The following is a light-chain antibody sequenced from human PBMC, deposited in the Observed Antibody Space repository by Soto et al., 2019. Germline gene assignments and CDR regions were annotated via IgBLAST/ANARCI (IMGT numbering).Light chain of an antibody. V-gene: IGLV2-14*01. CDR2: GVT. J-gene: IGLJ1*01. Sequence: QSVLTQPASVSGSAGQSITISCTGTSSDIGSYNFVSWYQQYPGKAPKLMIYGVTNRPSGVSDRFSGSKTGNTASLTISGLQAEDEGAYYCFSHRSGNSHVFGTGTKVTVL. CDR3: FSHRSGNSHV. CDR1: SSDIGSYNF.